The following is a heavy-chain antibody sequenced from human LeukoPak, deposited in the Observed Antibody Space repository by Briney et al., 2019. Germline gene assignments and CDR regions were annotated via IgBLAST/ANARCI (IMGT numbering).Heavy chain of an antibody. D-gene: IGHD5-12*01. CDR2: ISWNSGSI. V-gene: IGHV3-9*01. CDR3: AIDIGSGYDEAYYYYYYGMDV. CDR1: GFTFDDYA. J-gene: IGHJ6*02. Sequence: GRSLRLSCAASGFTFDDYAMHWVRQAPGKGLEWVSGISWNSGSIGYADSVKGRFTISRDNAKNSLYLQMNSLRAEDTALYYCAIDIGSGYDEAYYYYYYGMDVWGQGTTVTVSS.